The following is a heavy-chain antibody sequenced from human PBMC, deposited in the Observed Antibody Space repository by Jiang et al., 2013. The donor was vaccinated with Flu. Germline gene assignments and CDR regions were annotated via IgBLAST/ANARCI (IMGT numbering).Heavy chain of an antibody. V-gene: IGHV3-33*01. Sequence: GVVQPGKSLTLSCAASGFTFSSYGMHWVRQAPGKGLEWVAVIFYDGSNKYYADSVKGRFTISRDNSRNTLYLQMNSLRAEDTAVYYCARDHPHDYNFDSWGQGTLVTVSS. D-gene: IGHD4-11*01. J-gene: IGHJ4*02. CDR1: GFTFSSYG. CDR2: IFYDGSNK. CDR3: ARDHPHDYNFDS.